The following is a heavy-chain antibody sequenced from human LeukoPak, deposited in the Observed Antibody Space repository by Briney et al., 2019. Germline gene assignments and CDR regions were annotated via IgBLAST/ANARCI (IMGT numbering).Heavy chain of an antibody. CDR3: ARVFYYGSGSSPQHLYGMDV. V-gene: IGHV4-34*01. D-gene: IGHD3-10*01. CDR1: GGSFSGYY. J-gene: IGHJ6*02. Sequence: PSGTLSLTCAVYGGSFSGYYWSWIRQPPGKGLEWIGEINHSGSTNYKPSLKSRVTISVDTSKNQFSLKLSSVTAADTAVYYCARVFYYGSGSSPQHLYGMDVWGQGTTVTVSS. CDR2: INHSGST.